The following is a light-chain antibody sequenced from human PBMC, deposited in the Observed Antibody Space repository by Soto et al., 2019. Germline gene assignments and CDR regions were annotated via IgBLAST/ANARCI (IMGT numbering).Light chain of an antibody. CDR2: EVT. CDR1: SGDVGGYYY. Sequence: QSALTQPPSASGSPGQSVTISCTGTSGDVGGYYYVSWYQHHPGKVPKLIIYEVTKRPSGVPDRFSGSMSGNTASLTVSGLQAEDEADYYCMSYVGSNIFVFGTGTKLTVL. CDR3: MSYVGSNIFV. V-gene: IGLV2-8*01. J-gene: IGLJ1*01.